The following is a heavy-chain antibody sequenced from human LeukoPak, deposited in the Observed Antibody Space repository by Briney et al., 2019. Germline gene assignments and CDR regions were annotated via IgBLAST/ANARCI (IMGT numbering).Heavy chain of an antibody. CDR3: AREKSHGYDYVNWFDP. CDR2: ISSNRSTI. V-gene: IGHV3-48*02. J-gene: IGHJ5*02. D-gene: IGHD5-12*01. CDR1: GFTFSSYS. Sequence: GGSLRLSCAASGFTFSSYSMDWVRPAPGKGLEWVSNISSNRSTIYYADSVKGRFTISRDNAKNSLYLQMNSLRDEDTAVYYCAREKSHGYDYVNWFDPWGQGTLVTVSS.